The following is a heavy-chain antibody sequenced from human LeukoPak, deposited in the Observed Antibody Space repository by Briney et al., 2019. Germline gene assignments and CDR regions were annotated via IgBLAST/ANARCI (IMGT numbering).Heavy chain of an antibody. J-gene: IGHJ4*02. CDR2: FHQRVST. Sequence: SETLSLTCAVSGDSISSDKWWSWVRQPPGKGLEYIGEFHQRVSTNCNPSLKSRLTISVDNSKNQFSLKLSSVTAADTAVYYCACHGGWSGPSEWGQGTLVTVSS. CDR1: GDSISSDKW. D-gene: IGHD6-19*01. V-gene: IGHV4-4*02. CDR3: ACHGGWSGPSE.